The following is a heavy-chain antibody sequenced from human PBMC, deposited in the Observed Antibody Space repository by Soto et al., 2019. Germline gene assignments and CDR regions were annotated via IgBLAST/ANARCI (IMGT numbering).Heavy chain of an antibody. CDR2: ISWNSGSI. CDR3: AKDLAARVDCYYYGMDV. Sequence: PGGSLRLSCAASGFTFDDYAMHWVRQAPGKGLEWVSGISWNSGSIGYADSVKGRFTISRDNAKNSLYLQMNSLRAEDTALYYCAKDLAARVDCYYYGMDVWGQGTTVTVSS. V-gene: IGHV3-9*01. J-gene: IGHJ6*02. CDR1: GFTFDDYA. D-gene: IGHD6-6*01.